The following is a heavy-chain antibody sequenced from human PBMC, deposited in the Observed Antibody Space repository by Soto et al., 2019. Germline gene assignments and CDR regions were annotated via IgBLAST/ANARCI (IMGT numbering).Heavy chain of an antibody. CDR1: GYGFTTYG. Sequence: QVHLVQSGAEVKKPGASVKVSCKGSGYGFTTYGITWVRQAPGQGLEWMAWLSAHNGNTNYAQKLQGRVTVTRDTSTSTAYMALRSLRSDDTAVYYCARGRYGDYWGQGALVTVSS. D-gene: IGHD1-1*01. CDR3: ARGRYGDY. J-gene: IGHJ4*02. V-gene: IGHV1-18*01. CDR2: LSAHNGNT.